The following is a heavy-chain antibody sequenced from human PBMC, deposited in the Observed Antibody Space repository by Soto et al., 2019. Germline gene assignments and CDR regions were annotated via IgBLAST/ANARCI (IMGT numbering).Heavy chain of an antibody. CDR2: ISYDGSNK. V-gene: IGHV3-30-3*01. CDR3: ARDTNYGSGSYYSPQYYFDY. Sequence: GGSLRLSCAASGFTFSSYAMHWVRQAPGKGLEWVAVISYDGSNKYYADSVKGRFTISRDNSKNTLYLQMNSLRAEDTAVYYCARDTNYGSGSYYSPQYYFDYWGQGTLVTVSS. D-gene: IGHD3-10*01. J-gene: IGHJ4*02. CDR1: GFTFSSYA.